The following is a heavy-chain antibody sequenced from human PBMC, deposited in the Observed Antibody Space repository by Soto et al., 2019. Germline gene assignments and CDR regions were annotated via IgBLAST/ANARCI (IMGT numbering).Heavy chain of an antibody. J-gene: IGHJ3*02. Sequence: QVQLVQSGAEVKKPGSSVKVSCKASGGTFSSYAISWVRQAPGQGLEWMGGIIPIFGTANYAQKFQGRVTITADESTSTGYRELSSLGSEETAVYYCAREWALLPGGGDAFDIWGQGTMVTVSS. CDR2: IIPIFGTA. D-gene: IGHD1-26*01. CDR3: AREWALLPGGGDAFDI. CDR1: GGTFSSYA. V-gene: IGHV1-69*12.